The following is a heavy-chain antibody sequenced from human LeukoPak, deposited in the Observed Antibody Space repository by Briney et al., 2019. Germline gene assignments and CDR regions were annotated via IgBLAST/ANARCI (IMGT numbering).Heavy chain of an antibody. V-gene: IGHV4-59*01. CDR1: GGSISSYY. J-gene: IGHJ6*03. D-gene: IGHD2-2*01. CDR3: ARVGPAAIYYYYYYYMDV. CDR2: IYYSGST. Sequence: SETLSLTCTVSGGSISSYYWSWIRQPPGKGLEWIGYIYYSGSTNYNPSLKSRVTISVDTSRNQFSLKLSSVTAADTAVYYCARVGPAAIYYYYYYYMDVWGKGTTVTVSS.